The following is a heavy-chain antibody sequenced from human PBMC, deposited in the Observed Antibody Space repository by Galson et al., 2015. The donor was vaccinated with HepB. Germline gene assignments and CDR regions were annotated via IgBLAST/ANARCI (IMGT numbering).Heavy chain of an antibody. CDR3: ARHSRGYSYGAWFAP. CDR2: IYPGDSDT. D-gene: IGHD5-18*01. Sequence: QSGAEVKKPGESLKISCKGSGYSFTSYWIGWVRQMPGKGLEWMGIIYPGDSDTRYSPSFQGQVTISADKSISTAYLQWSSLKASAPAMFSCARHSRGYSYGAWFAPGAQGTLVPVSS. J-gene: IGHJ5*02. CDR1: GYSFTSYW. V-gene: IGHV5-51*01.